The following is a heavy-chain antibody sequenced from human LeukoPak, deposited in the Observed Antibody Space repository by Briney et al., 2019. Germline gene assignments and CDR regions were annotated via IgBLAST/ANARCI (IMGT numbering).Heavy chain of an antibody. D-gene: IGHD2-2*01. CDR2: ISSSSSYI. J-gene: IGHJ3*02. CDR1: GFTFGSYS. Sequence: GGSLRLSCAASGFTFGSYSMNWVRQAPGKGLEWVSSISSSSSYIYYADSVKGRFTFSRDNAKNSLYLQMNSLRAEDTAVYYCARGDLYCSSTSCYVGGAFDIWGQGTMVTVSS. V-gene: IGHV3-21*01. CDR3: ARGDLYCSSTSCYVGGAFDI.